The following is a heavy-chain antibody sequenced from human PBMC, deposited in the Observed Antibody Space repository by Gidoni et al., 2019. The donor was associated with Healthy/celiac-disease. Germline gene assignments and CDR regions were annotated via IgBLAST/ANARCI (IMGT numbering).Heavy chain of an antibody. Sequence: QVQLVESGGGVVQPGRSLRLSCAASGFTFGSYGMHWVRQAPGKGLEWVAVISYDGSNKYYADSVKGRFTISRDNSKNTLYLQMNSLRAEDTAVYDCARGEFGGVIGRGAFDIWGQGTMVTVSS. CDR3: ARGEFGGVIGRGAFDI. D-gene: IGHD3-16*02. CDR1: GFTFGSYG. CDR2: ISYDGSNK. J-gene: IGHJ3*02. V-gene: IGHV3-30*03.